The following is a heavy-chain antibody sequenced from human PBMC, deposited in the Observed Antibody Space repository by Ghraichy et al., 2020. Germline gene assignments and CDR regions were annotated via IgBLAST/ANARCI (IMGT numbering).Heavy chain of an antibody. D-gene: IGHD6-19*01. J-gene: IGHJ4*02. CDR3: AREGDSSGWSDF. CDR1: GYTFTAYF. CDR2: IKAVNGAT. Sequence: ASVKVSCKTSGYTFTAYFMHWVRQAPGQGLEWVERIKAVNGATDYAQSFQGRVTLTRDTSMSTAYLELNRLRPDDSATYYCAREGDSSGWSDFWGQGTPVTVSS. V-gene: IGHV1-2*06.